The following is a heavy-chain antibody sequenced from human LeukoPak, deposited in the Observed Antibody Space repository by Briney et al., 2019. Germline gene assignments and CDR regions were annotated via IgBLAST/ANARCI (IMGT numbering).Heavy chain of an antibody. J-gene: IGHJ4*02. CDR1: GASISSYY. CDR3: ARAGYSSGWHPLDY. Sequence: SETLSLTCTVSGASISSYYWSWIRQPPGKGLEWIGNIYYSGSTNYNPSLKSRVTISIDTSKNQFSLKLSSVTAADSAVYYCARAGYSSGWHPLDYWGQGTLVTVSS. D-gene: IGHD6-19*01. CDR2: IYYSGST. V-gene: IGHV4-59*01.